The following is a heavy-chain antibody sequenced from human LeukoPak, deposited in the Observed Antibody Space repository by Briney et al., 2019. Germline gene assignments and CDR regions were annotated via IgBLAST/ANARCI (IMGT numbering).Heavy chain of an antibody. V-gene: IGHV1-18*01. J-gene: IGHJ5*02. CDR3: ARGLSSGYYFNSRGNWFDP. Sequence: ASVKVSCKASGYTFTSYGISWVRQAPGQGLEWMGWISAYNGNTNYAQKLQGRVTMTTDTSTSTAYMELRSLRSDDTAVYYCARGLSSGYYFNSRGNWFDPWGQGTLVTVSS. CDR2: ISAYNGNT. CDR1: GYTFTSYG. D-gene: IGHD3-22*01.